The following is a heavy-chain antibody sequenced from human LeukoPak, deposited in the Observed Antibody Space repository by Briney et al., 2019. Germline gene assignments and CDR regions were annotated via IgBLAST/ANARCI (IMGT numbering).Heavy chain of an antibody. CDR3: AKDRPNYYGSNGHYYRRDGDY. Sequence: GGSLRLSCAASEFTFSIYALSWVRQAPGKGLEWVSSITSVGENTFYTGSVKGRFTISRDNSRNTLYLQMNSLRAEDTAIYYCAKDRPNYYGSNGHYYRRDGDYWGQGTLVTVSS. CDR1: EFTFSIYA. J-gene: IGHJ4*02. D-gene: IGHD3-22*01. V-gene: IGHV3-23*01. CDR2: ITSVGENT.